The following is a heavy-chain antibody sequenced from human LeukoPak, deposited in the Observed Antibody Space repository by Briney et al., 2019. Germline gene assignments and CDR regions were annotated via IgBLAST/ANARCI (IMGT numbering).Heavy chain of an antibody. Sequence: GGSLLLSFAASGFTVSSNFMTWVRRAPGKGLEWVSVIYSGGSTYYADSVKDRFTISRDNSKNMLYLQMNSLRAEDTAVYYCARGVDSLHYWGQGTLVTVSS. CDR3: ARGVDSLHY. CDR1: GFTVSSNF. V-gene: IGHV3-66*01. CDR2: IYSGGST. J-gene: IGHJ4*02. D-gene: IGHD3-3*01.